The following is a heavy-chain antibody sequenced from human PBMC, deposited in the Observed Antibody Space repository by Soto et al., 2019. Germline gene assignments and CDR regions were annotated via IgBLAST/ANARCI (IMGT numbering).Heavy chain of an antibody. CDR3: AAWPRSSWFDY. CDR2: IKQDGSEK. V-gene: IGHV3-7*05. CDR1: GFSFSAYW. Sequence: GGSLRLSCAGSGFSFSAYWMSWVRQAPGRGLEWVANIKQDGSEKSYVDSVKGRFIISRDNAENLLYLQMNSLRAEDTAVYYCAAWPRSSWFDYWGQGTLVTVSS. J-gene: IGHJ4*02. D-gene: IGHD6-13*01.